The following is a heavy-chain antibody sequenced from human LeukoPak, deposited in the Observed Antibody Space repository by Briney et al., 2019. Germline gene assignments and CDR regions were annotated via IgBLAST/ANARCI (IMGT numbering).Heavy chain of an antibody. CDR2: ISSSSSTI. J-gene: IGHJ6*02. Sequence: RPGGSLRLSCAASGFTFSDYEMNWVRQAPGKGLEWVSYISSSSSTIYYADSVKGRFTISRDNAKNSLYLQMNSLRDEDTAVYYCARDLGDYDLYGMDVWGQGTTVTVSS. CDR3: ARDLGDYDLYGMDV. D-gene: IGHD3-16*01. CDR1: GFTFSDYE. V-gene: IGHV3-48*02.